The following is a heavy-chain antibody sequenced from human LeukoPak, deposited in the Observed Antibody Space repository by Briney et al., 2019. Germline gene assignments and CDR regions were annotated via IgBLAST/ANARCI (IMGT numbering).Heavy chain of an antibody. CDR3: AKDMWPIAPAGTLGGY. Sequence: GGSLRLSCAASGFTFSSYNMNWVRQAPGKGLEWVSLISGDGGSTYYADSVKGRFTISRDNSKNSLYLQMNSLRTEDTALYYCAKDMWPIAPAGTLGGYWGQGALVTVSS. CDR2: ISGDGGST. V-gene: IGHV3-43*02. CDR1: GFTFSSYN. J-gene: IGHJ4*02. D-gene: IGHD6-13*01.